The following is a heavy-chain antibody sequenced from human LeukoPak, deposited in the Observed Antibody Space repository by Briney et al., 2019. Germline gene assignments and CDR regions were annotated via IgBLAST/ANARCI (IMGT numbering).Heavy chain of an antibody. CDR2: ISSSGSTI. CDR3: ARAGLVVVTQFDY. D-gene: IGHD2-21*02. CDR1: GFTFSSYE. V-gene: IGHV3-48*03. Sequence: GGSLRLSCAASGFTFSSYEMNWVRQAPGKGLEWVSYISSSGSTIYYADSVKGRFTISRDNAKNSLYLRMNSLRAEDTAVYYCARAGLVVVTQFDYWGQGTLVTVSS. J-gene: IGHJ4*01.